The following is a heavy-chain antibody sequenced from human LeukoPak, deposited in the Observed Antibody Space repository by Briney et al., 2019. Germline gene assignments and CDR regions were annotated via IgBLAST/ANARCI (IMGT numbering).Heavy chain of an antibody. Sequence: GGSLRLSCAASGFTFSSYAMSWVRQAPGKGLGWLSYISGGGAPIYYADSVKGRFTISRDNTKNSLYLQMSSLRAEDTAVYYCVRDYRDSSGDHQHFDYWGQGALVTVSS. CDR1: GFTFSSYA. CDR2: ISGGGAPI. CDR3: VRDYRDSSGDHQHFDY. J-gene: IGHJ4*02. D-gene: IGHD3-22*01. V-gene: IGHV3-48*03.